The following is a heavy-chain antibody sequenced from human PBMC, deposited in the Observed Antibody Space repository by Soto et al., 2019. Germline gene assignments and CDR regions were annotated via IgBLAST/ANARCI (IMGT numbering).Heavy chain of an antibody. CDR1: GGTFSSYA. J-gene: IGHJ6*02. CDR3: ARGTYYYDSSGYYPPGHYYYGMDV. V-gene: IGHV1-69*01. D-gene: IGHD3-22*01. CDR2: IIPIFGTA. Sequence: QVQLVQSVAEVKKPGSSVKVSCKASGGTFSSYAISWVRQAPGQGLEWMGGIIPIFGTANYAQKFQGRVTITADESTSTAYTELSSLRSEDTAVYYCARGTYYYDSSGYYPPGHYYYGMDVWGQGTTVTVSS.